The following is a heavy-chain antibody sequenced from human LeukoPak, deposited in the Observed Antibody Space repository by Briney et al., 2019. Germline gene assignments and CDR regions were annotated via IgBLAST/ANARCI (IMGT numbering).Heavy chain of an antibody. Sequence: VKPSETLSLTCTVSGGSISSSTYYWGWIRQPPGKGLEWIGSFYYSGSTYYNPSLKSRVTISVDTSKNRFSLKLSSVTAADTAVYYCARAVVAATYDYWGQGTLVTVSS. CDR3: ARAVVAATYDY. CDR1: GGSISSSTYY. V-gene: IGHV4-39*07. D-gene: IGHD2-15*01. J-gene: IGHJ4*02. CDR2: FYYSGST.